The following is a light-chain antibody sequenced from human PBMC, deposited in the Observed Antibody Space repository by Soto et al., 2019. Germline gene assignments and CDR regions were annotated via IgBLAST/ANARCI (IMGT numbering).Light chain of an antibody. CDR2: DTN. Sequence: QAVVTQEPSLTVSPGGTVTLTCGSSTGTVTSGHYPYWSQQKPGQAPRTLIYDTNNKHSWTPARFSGSLLGGKAALTLSGAQPEDEAEYYCLLSYSGAWVFGGGTKLTVL. CDR1: TGTVTSGHY. V-gene: IGLV7-46*01. CDR3: LLSYSGAWV. J-gene: IGLJ3*02.